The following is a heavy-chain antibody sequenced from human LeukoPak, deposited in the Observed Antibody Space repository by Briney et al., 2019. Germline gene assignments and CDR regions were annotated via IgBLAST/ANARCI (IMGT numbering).Heavy chain of an antibody. CDR2: INPKSGGT. Sequence: ASVKVSCKASGYTFTGYYMHWVRQAPGQGLEWMGWINPKSGGTNSAQKFQGRVTMTRDTSIRTAYMELSRLTSDDTAVYYCARDEDYYDSSQGTFDIWGQGTMVTVSS. CDR1: GYTFTGYY. V-gene: IGHV1-2*02. CDR3: ARDEDYYDSSQGTFDI. J-gene: IGHJ3*02. D-gene: IGHD3-22*01.